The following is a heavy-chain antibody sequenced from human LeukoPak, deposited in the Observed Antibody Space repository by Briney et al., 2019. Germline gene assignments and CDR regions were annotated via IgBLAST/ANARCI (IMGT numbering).Heavy chain of an antibody. J-gene: IGHJ5*02. V-gene: IGHV1-69*04. CDR1: GGTFSSYA. CDR3: ARDGTSRYCSGGSCGNWFDP. CDR2: IIPILGIA. D-gene: IGHD2-15*01. Sequence: SVKVSCKASGGTFSSYAISWVRQAPGQGLEWMGRIIPILGIANYAQKFQGRVTITADKSTSTAYMELSSLRAEDTAVYYCARDGTSRYCSGGSCGNWFDPWGQGTLVTVSS.